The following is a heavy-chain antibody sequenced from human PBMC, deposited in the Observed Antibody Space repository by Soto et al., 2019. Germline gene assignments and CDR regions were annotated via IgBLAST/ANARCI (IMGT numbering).Heavy chain of an antibody. Sequence: SETLSLTCAVYGGSFSAYYWSWIRQPPGKGLEWIGEINHSVGTSYNPSLKSRVTISVCTSKSQFSLKLTSVTAADRAVYYCARGSVDTAYSRGCYEYWGKGTPVTVSS. V-gene: IGHV4-34*01. CDR2: INHSVGT. CDR1: GGSFSAYY. J-gene: IGHJ4*02. D-gene: IGHD3-22*01. CDR3: ARGSVDTAYSRGCYEY.